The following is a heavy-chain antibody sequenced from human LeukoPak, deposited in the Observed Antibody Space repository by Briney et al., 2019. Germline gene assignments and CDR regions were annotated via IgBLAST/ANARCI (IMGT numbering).Heavy chain of an antibody. D-gene: IGHD1-26*01. CDR3: ARARPPFGIVGAPRQSYYFDY. CDR2: IYSGGST. J-gene: IGHJ4*02. Sequence: GGSLRLPCAASGFTVSSNYMSWVRQAPGKGLEWVSVIYSGGSTYYADSVKGRFTISRDNSKNTLYLQMNSLRAEDTAVYYCARARPPFGIVGAPRQSYYFDYWGQGTLVTVSS. V-gene: IGHV3-66*02. CDR1: GFTVSSNY.